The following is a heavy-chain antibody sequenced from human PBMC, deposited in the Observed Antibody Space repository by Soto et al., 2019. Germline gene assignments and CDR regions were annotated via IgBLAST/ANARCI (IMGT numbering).Heavy chain of an antibody. CDR3: AKDAPYYYDSSCYYGSCDY. CDR2: ISYDGSNK. D-gene: IGHD3-22*01. V-gene: IGHV3-30*18. Sequence: GGSLRLSCAASGFNFSRYGIHWVRQAPGPGLEWVALISYDGSNKYYADSVKGRFTISRDNSKNTLYLQMNSLRAEDTAMYYCAKDAPYYYDSSCYYGSCDYWGQGTLVTVSS. CDR1: GFNFSRYG. J-gene: IGHJ4*02.